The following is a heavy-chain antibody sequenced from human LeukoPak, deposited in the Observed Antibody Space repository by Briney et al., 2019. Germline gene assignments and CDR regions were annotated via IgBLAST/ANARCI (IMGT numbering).Heavy chain of an antibody. CDR2: IRYDGSNK. D-gene: IGHD6-19*01. J-gene: IGHJ4*02. Sequence: GGSLGLSCAASGFTFSSYGMHWVRQAPGKGLEWVAFIRYDGSNKYYADSVKGRFTISRDNSKNTLYLQMNSLRAEDTAVYYCAKDGRAGWTHPYYFDYWGQGTLVTVSS. CDR1: GFTFSSYG. CDR3: AKDGRAGWTHPYYFDY. V-gene: IGHV3-30*02.